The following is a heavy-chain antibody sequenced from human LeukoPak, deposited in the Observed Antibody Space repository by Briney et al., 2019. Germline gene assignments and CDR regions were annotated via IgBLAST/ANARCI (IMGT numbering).Heavy chain of an antibody. CDR2: IKQDGSEK. J-gene: IGHJ4*02. D-gene: IGHD2-2*01. CDR3: ARVRARSYCSSTSCYGY. CDR1: GFTFSSYW. V-gene: IGHV3-7*01. Sequence: GGSLRLSCAASGFTFSSYWMSWVRQAPGKGLEWVANIKQDGSEKYYVDSVKGRFTIPRDNAKNSLYLQMNSLRVEDTAVYYCARVRARSYCSSTSCYGYWGQGTLVTVSS.